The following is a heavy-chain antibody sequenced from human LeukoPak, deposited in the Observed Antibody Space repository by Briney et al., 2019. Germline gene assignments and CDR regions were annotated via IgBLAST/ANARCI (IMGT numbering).Heavy chain of an antibody. J-gene: IGHJ4*02. CDR1: GGTFSSYA. CDR2: IIPIFGTA. V-gene: IGHV1-69*01. Sequence: SVKVSCKASGGTFSSYAISWVRQAPGQGLEWMGGIIPIFGTANYAQKFQGRVTITADESTSTAYMELSSLRSEHTAVYYCASGKGIPRTWIQLWSTGYYFDYWGQGTLVTVSS. CDR3: ASGKGIPRTWIQLWSTGYYFDY. D-gene: IGHD5-18*01.